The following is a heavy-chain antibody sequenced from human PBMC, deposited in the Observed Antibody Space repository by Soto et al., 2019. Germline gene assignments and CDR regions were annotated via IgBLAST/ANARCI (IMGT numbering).Heavy chain of an antibody. J-gene: IGHJ4*02. CDR2: IHAANGDT. CDR1: GYSFSTSHF. CDR3: AAAPEGY. V-gene: IGHV1-3*01. Sequence: ASVKVSCKASGYSFSTSHFVHWVRQAPGQRLEWMGWIHAANGDTKYSQKFQGRVTITRDTSASTAYMELSSLVSDDTAVYYCAAAPEGYWSQGTLVTVSS.